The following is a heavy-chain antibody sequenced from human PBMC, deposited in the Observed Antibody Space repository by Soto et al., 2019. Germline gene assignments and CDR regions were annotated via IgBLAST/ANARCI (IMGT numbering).Heavy chain of an antibody. V-gene: IGHV3-74*01. CDR2: IHSDGSST. CDR1: GFTFNNYW. Sequence: EVQLVESGGGLVQPGGSLRLSCAASGFTFNNYWMHWVRQAPGKGLVWVSRIHSDGSSTSYADSVKGRFTISRDNAKNKLYLQMNSLRAEDTAVSYCASSLLTPFDYWGQGTLVTVSS. D-gene: IGHD7-27*01. J-gene: IGHJ4*02. CDR3: ASSLLTPFDY.